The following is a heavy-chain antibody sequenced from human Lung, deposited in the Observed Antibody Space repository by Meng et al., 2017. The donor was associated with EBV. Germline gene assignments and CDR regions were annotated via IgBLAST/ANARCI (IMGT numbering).Heavy chain of an antibody. CDR2: INCYTSGT. CDR1: GYTFTHHG. Sequence: QLQLVQSGAEVKKPGXSVRVSCKASGYTFTHHGISWIRQAPGQGLEWLGTINCYTSGTAYARKFQGRITLTRDTSTTTVYMDLGSLGSDDTAFYYCAREKSPGHFDYFGQGILVTVSS. V-gene: IGHV1-18*01. J-gene: IGHJ4*02. CDR3: AREKSPGHFDY.